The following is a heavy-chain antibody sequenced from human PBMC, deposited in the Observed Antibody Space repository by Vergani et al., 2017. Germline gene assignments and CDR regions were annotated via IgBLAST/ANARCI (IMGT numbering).Heavy chain of an antibody. Sequence: EVQLLESGGGLVQPGGSLRLSCAASGFTFSSYAMSWVRQAPGKGLEWVSAISGSGGSTYYADSVKGRFTISRDNSKNTLYLQMNSLRAEDTAVYYCARDDLRGVIHSTSFDPWGQGTLVTVSS. CDR2: ISGSGGST. CDR1: GFTFSSYA. D-gene: IGHD3-10*01. CDR3: ARDDLRGVIHSTSFDP. V-gene: IGHV3-23*01. J-gene: IGHJ5*02.